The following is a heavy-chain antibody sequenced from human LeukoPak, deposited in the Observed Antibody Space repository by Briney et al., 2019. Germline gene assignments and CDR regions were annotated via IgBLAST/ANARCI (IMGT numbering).Heavy chain of an antibody. V-gene: IGHV1-18*04. CDR3: ARESNWAYYFDY. J-gene: IGHJ4*02. CDR2: ISTYDGNT. CDR1: GYTFTSYY. Sequence: ASVKVSCKASGYTFTSYYMHWVRQAPGEGLEWMGWISTYDGNTKYAENLQDRVTLTTDTSTSTAYMEVRSLRSDDTAVYFCARESNWAYYFDYWGPGTLLTVSS. D-gene: IGHD1-1*01.